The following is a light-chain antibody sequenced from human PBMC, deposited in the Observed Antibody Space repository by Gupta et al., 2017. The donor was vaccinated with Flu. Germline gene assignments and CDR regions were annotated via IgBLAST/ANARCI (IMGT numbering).Light chain of an antibody. J-gene: IGLJ3*02. CDR3: QSADITGTYQRV. Sequence: SDELTQPPSVSVSPGQTARIPCSGDALPKQYVYWYQQKPGRAPILIMSKDTERPSGIPERFSGSNSGTTVTLTISGVQAEDEADYYCQSADITGTYQRVFGGGTKLTVL. V-gene: IGLV3-25*03. CDR1: ALPKQY. CDR2: KDT.